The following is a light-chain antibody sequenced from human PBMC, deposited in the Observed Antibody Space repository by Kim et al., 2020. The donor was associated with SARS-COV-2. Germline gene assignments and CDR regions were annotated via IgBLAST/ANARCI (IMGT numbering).Light chain of an antibody. CDR2: GAS. CDR3: QQYNRWPPYI. J-gene: IGKJ2*01. V-gene: IGKV3-15*01. Sequence: VSPGERATLSCRASQSVGSNLAWYQQRPGQAPRLLISGASTRATGVPARFSGSGSGTEFTLTISSPQSEDFAVYYCQQYNRWPPYIFGQGTKLEIK. CDR1: QSVGSN.